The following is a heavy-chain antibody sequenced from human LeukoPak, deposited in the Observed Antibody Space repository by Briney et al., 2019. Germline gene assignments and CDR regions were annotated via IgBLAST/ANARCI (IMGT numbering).Heavy chain of an antibody. CDR3: ARIHGAFDI. CDR1: GFNVRSNY. J-gene: IGHJ3*02. Sequence: GSLRPSCAAPGFNVRSNYKSRVRQAPGKGLEWVSVIYSGGSTYYADSVKGRFTISRDNSKNTLYLQMNSLRAEDTAVYYCARIHGAFDIWGQGTMVTVSS. CDR2: IYSGGST. V-gene: IGHV3-66*01.